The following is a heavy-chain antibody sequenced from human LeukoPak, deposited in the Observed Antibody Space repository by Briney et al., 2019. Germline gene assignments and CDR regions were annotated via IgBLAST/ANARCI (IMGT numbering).Heavy chain of an antibody. CDR1: GFTFDDYG. CDR2: INWNVGST. J-gene: IGHJ4*02. CDR3: ARGRLYYYDSSGYLLMDYFDY. V-gene: IGHV3-20*04. Sequence: GRSLSLSCAASGFTFDDYGMSWVRHAPRKGLEWVSGINWNVGSTGYADSVKGRFTISRDKAKNSLYLQMNSLRAEDTALYYCARGRLYYYDSSGYLLMDYFDYWGQGTLVTVSS. D-gene: IGHD3-22*01.